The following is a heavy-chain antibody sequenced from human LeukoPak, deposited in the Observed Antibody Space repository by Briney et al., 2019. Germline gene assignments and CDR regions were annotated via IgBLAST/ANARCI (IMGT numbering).Heavy chain of an antibody. Sequence: SETLSLTCTVSGDSISTSGYYCGWIRQHPGTGLEWIAYIHYIGNTYYNPSLESRVTMSVDTSSNQFSLHVASVTAADTAVYYCARVRDDYFFDYWGQGILVTVSS. CDR1: GDSISTSGYY. J-gene: IGHJ4*02. D-gene: IGHD3-3*01. CDR2: IHYIGNT. CDR3: ARVRDDYFFDY. V-gene: IGHV4-31*03.